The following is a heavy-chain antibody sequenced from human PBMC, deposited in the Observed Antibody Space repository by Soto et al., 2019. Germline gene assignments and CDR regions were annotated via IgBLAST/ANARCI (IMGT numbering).Heavy chain of an antibody. D-gene: IGHD3-10*01. Sequence: LRLFCAASGFTFSDYYMSWIRQAPGKGLEWVSYISSSGSTIYYADSVKGRFTISRDNAKNSLYLQMNSLRAEDTAVYYCARDRVTMVRGVGYWGQGTLVTVSS. CDR2: ISSSGSTI. CDR1: GFTFSDYY. V-gene: IGHV3-11*01. CDR3: ARDRVTMVRGVGY. J-gene: IGHJ4*02.